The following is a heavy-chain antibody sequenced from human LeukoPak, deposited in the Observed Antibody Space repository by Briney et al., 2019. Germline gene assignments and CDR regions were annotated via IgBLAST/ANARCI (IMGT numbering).Heavy chain of an antibody. CDR2: IGWNGVGT. V-gene: IGHV3-20*04. J-gene: IGHJ4*02. CDR3: ARGVGGSLIDY. D-gene: IGHD2-15*01. CDR1: GFTFDDYA. Sequence: PGRSLRLSCAASGFTFDDYAMSWVRQAPGKGLEWVAGIGWNGVGTGYGDSVKGRFTVSRDNARNYLYLQLTRLRAEDTALYYCARGVGGSLIDYWGQGTLVTVSS.